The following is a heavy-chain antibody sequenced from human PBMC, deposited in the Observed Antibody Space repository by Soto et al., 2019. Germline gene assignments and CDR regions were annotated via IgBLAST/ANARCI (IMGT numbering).Heavy chain of an antibody. D-gene: IGHD1-26*01. CDR1: GFTFSHYA. CDR3: AKDGSHNVDY. Sequence: QVQLVESGGGVVQPGRSLRLSCAAAGFTFSHYAMHWVRQAPGKGLEWVALMSYDGSNEYYADSVKRRFTISRDNSKNTLYLQMNSLRAEDTAVYYCAKDGSHNVDYWGQGTLVTVSS. J-gene: IGHJ4*02. CDR2: MSYDGSNE. V-gene: IGHV3-30*18.